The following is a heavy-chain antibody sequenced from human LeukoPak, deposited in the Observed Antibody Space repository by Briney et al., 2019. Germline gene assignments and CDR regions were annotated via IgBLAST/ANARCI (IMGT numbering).Heavy chain of an antibody. CDR1: GNSISSGDNY. V-gene: IGHV3-53*01. D-gene: IGHD6-13*01. CDR2: IYSGGST. J-gene: IGHJ4*02. Sequence: LSLTCTVSGNSISSGDNYMSWVRQAPGKGLEWVSVIYSGGSTYYADSVKGRFTISRDNSKNTLYLQMNSLRAEDTAVYYCARDRRDIAAVGKVVFDYFDYWGQGTLVTVSS. CDR3: ARDRRDIAAVGKVVFDYFDY.